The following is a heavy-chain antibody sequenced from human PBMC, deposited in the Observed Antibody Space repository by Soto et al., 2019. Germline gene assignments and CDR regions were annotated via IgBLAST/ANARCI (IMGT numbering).Heavy chain of an antibody. D-gene: IGHD2-2*01. CDR3: ARGMTYCSSASCHYGMDV. CDR2: IGTTGDP. J-gene: IGHJ6*02. Sequence: GSLRISCVASGFTFRSYDMHWVRQVTGKGLEWVSAIGTTGDPYYPGSVKGRLTISRENAKNSLYLQMNSLRAEDTAVYYCARGMTYCSSASCHYGMDVWGQGTRVTVSS. CDR1: GFTFRSYD. V-gene: IGHV3-13*05.